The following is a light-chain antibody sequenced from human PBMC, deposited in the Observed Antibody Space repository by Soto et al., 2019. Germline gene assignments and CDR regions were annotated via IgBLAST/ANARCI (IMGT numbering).Light chain of an antibody. CDR3: QQYGNSFVG. Sequence: EIVLTQSPGTLSLSPGERATLFCRASQGVSRSYFAWYQQKPGQAPRLLIYAASSRATGVPDMFSGSGSGKDFTLTSSRLEPEDFALYYCQQYGNSFVGFGQGPKVEIK. CDR2: AAS. CDR1: QGVSRSY. J-gene: IGKJ1*01. V-gene: IGKV3-20*01.